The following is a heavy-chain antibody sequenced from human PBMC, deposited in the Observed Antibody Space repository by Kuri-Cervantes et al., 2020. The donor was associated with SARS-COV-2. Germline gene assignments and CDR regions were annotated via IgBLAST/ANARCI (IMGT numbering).Heavy chain of an antibody. CDR3: VKDYYGSGINWIFDS. V-gene: IGHV3-23*01. Sequence: GESLKISCAPSGFTFSIYAMNWVRQGPRKGLEWVSGISSSGATTYYADSVKGRFTISRDNSKNTLYPQMDSLRADDTAVYYCVKDYYGSGINWIFDSWGQGAPVTVSS. CDR1: GFTFSIYA. CDR2: ISSSGATT. D-gene: IGHD3-10*01. J-gene: IGHJ4*02.